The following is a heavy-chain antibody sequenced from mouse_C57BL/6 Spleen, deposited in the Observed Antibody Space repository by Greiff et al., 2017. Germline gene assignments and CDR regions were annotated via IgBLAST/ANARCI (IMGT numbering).Heavy chain of an antibody. CDR1: GFTFSDYG. CDR3: ARSLYDYDGGYYAMDY. J-gene: IGHJ4*01. CDR2: ISSGSSTI. Sequence: EVKLMESGGGLVKPGGSLKLSCAASGFTFSDYGMHWVRQAPEKGLEWVAYISSGSSTIYYADTVKGRFTISRDNAKNTLFLQMTSLRSEDTAMXYCARSLYDYDGGYYAMDYWGQGTSVTVSS. D-gene: IGHD2-4*01. V-gene: IGHV5-17*01.